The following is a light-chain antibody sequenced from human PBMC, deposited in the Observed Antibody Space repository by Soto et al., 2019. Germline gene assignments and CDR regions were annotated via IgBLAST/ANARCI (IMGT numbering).Light chain of an antibody. V-gene: IGKV3-20*01. Sequence: ETVMTPSPGTLSVSPGDRATLSCRASQSVSSHLAWYQQRPGQAPRILIFATSRRATDIPDRFSGSGSGTDFTLAIRRLEPEDFAVYYCHQFGYSPRTFGQGTKVDIK. CDR2: ATS. J-gene: IGKJ1*01. CDR1: QSVSSH. CDR3: HQFGYSPRT.